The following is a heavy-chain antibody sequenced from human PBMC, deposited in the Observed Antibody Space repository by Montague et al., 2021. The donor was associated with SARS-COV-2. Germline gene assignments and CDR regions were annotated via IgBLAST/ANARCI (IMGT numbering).Heavy chain of an antibody. V-gene: IGHV6-1*01. CDR3: VRYSGWFYFDF. D-gene: IGHD6-19*01. J-gene: IGHJ4*02. CDR1: GDSVSSNSVA. CDR2: TYYRSKWYS. Sequence: CAISGDSVSSNSVAWRWNRQSPSRGLERLGRTYYRSKWYSDYAPSVRGRLTVNPDASKNEFSLELNYVTPEDTAVYYCVRYSGWFYFDFWGQGTLVTVSS.